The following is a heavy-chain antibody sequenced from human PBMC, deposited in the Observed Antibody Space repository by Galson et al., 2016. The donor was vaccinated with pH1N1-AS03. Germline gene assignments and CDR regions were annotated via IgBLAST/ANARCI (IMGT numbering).Heavy chain of an antibody. V-gene: IGHV3-48*01. CDR1: GFTFSSYS. CDR2: IRTTGTLV. D-gene: IGHD3-22*01. J-gene: IGHJ5*02. Sequence: SLRLSCAASGFTFSSYSFNWVRQAPGKGLEWISYIRTTGTLVYYADSVKGRFTISRDNAKSSLYLQMSSLRAEDTAVYDCAREASSGYYYVHADLWGQGTLGTVS. CDR3: AREASSGYYYVHADL.